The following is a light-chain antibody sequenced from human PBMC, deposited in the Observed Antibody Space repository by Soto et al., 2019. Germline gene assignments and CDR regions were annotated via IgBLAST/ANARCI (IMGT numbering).Light chain of an antibody. CDR3: QQYNNWPRAT. CDR2: GAS. V-gene: IGKV3-15*01. CDR1: QSVNSN. Sequence: EIVMTQSPPTLSVSPGGRATVTCRPSQSVNSNLAWYQQKPGQAPRLLIYGASSRATGIPARFSGSGSGTEFTLTITSLQSEDFGVYYCQQYNNWPRATFGGGTKVDIK. J-gene: IGKJ4*01.